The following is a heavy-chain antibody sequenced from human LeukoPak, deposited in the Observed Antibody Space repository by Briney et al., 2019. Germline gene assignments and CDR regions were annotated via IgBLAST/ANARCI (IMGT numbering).Heavy chain of an antibody. CDR2: IYPGDSET. Sequence: GESLKISCKGSGYSFTTYWIAWVRQMPGEGLEWMGIIYPGDSETRYSPSFQGQVTISADKSITTAYLQWGSLKASDTAMYYCTRSPRDGYHDAFDIWGPGTMVTVLS. J-gene: IGHJ3*02. CDR3: TRSPRDGYHDAFDI. V-gene: IGHV5-51*01. D-gene: IGHD5-24*01. CDR1: GYSFTTYW.